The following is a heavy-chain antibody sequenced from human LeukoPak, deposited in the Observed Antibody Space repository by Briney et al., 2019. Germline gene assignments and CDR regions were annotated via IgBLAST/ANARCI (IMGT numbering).Heavy chain of an antibody. V-gene: IGHV1-69*04. CDR1: GGTFSNYA. D-gene: IGHD1-20*01. J-gene: IGHJ5*02. CDR3: ARQYNWNPNNWFDP. Sequence: SVKVSCKASGGTFSNYAISWGRQAPGQGLEWMGRIIPILGIANYAQKFQGRVTITADKSTSTAYMELSSLRSEDTAVYYCARQYNWNPNNWFDPWGQGTLVTVSS. CDR2: IIPILGIA.